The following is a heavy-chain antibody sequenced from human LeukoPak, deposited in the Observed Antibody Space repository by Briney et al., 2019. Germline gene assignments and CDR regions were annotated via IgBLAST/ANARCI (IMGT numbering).Heavy chain of an antibody. V-gene: IGHV3-21*01. D-gene: IGHD1-26*01. CDR3: ARDKVGADFFDY. Sequence: PGGSLRLSCAASGFTFSSYSMNWVRQAPGKGLEWVSSISSSSSYIYYADSVKGRFTISRDNAKNSLYLQMNSLRAEDTAVYYCARDKVGADFFDYWGQGTLVTVSS. J-gene: IGHJ4*02. CDR1: GFTFSSYS. CDR2: ISSSSSYI.